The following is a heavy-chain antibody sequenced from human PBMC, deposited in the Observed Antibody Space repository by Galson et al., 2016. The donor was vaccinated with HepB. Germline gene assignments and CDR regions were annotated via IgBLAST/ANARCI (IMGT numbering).Heavy chain of an antibody. CDR2: INRDGSSR. CDR1: GFTFSRYW. CDR3: VVSMGGAFDWYDYLDY. V-gene: IGHV3-74*01. J-gene: IGHJ4*02. D-gene: IGHD3-9*01. Sequence: SLRLSCAASGFTFSRYWMHWVRQVPGKGLVWVSRINRDGSSRNYADSVKGRFTISRDNAESTLYLQMNSLRVEDTALYYCVVSMGGAFDWYDYLDYWGQETLVAVTS.